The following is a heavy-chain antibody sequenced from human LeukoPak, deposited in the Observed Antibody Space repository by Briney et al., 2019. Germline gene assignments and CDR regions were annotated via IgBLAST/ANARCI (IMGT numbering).Heavy chain of an antibody. CDR3: ARGAEYYYESSGDAEYFQH. CDR2: ISAYNGNT. Sequence: ASVKVSCKASGYTFTSYGISWVRQAPGQGLEWMGWISAYNGNTNYAQKLQGRVTMTTDTSTSTAYMELRSLRSDDTAVYYCARGAEYYYESSGDAEYFQHWGQGTLVTVSS. D-gene: IGHD3-22*01. V-gene: IGHV1-18*01. J-gene: IGHJ1*01. CDR1: GYTFTSYG.